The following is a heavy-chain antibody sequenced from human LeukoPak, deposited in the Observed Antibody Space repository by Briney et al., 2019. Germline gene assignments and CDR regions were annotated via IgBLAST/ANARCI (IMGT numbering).Heavy chain of an antibody. CDR1: NYTFISYG. Sequence: GASVKVSCKASNYTFISYGIGWVRQAPGQGLEWMGWISAYNGNTNYAQKLQGRVTMTTDTSTSTAYMELRSLRSDDTAVYYCARGVMITFGGVIVPYYFDYWGQGTLVTVSS. V-gene: IGHV1-18*01. J-gene: IGHJ4*02. CDR3: ARGVMITFGGVIVPYYFDY. D-gene: IGHD3-16*02. CDR2: ISAYNGNT.